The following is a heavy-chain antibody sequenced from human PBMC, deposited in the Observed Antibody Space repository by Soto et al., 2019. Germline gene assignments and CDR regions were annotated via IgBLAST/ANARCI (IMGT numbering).Heavy chain of an antibody. CDR1: GGSISSSSSY. Sequence: SETLSLTCTVSGGSISSSSSYWGWVRQPPGQGLEWIGEIYRTGSTNYNPSLKSRVTISLDKSENQFSLKVTSLTAADMAVYYCASRDPGTSVDYWGQGTLVTVSS. CDR2: IYRTGST. D-gene: IGHD1-7*01. J-gene: IGHJ4*02. V-gene: IGHV4-39*07. CDR3: ASRDPGTSVDY.